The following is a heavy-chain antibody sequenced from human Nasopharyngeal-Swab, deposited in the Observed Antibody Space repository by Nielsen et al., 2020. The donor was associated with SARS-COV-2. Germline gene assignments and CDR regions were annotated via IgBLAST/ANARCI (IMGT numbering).Heavy chain of an antibody. CDR2: IPYNGRNK. CDR3: AGISSLSGIHYGMDV. J-gene: IGHJ6*02. V-gene: IGHV3-30*02. D-gene: IGHD6-13*01. CDR1: GFTFSSYG. Sequence: GESLKISCAASGFTFSSYGMHWVRQAPGKGLEWVAVIPYNGRNKYYADSVKCRFPISRDNSKNTLSLQMNSLRAEDTAVYYCAGISSLSGIHYGMDVWSQGTTVTVSS.